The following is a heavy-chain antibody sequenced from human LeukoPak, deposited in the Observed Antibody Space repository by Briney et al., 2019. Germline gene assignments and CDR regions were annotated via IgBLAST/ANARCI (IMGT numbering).Heavy chain of an antibody. CDR1: GGPFSGYY. CDR2: INHSGST. V-gene: IGHV4-34*01. J-gene: IGHJ6*03. D-gene: IGHD3-10*01. CDR3: ARGRQLLWFGTQGNYYYYMDV. Sequence: SETLSLTCAVYGGPFSGYYWSWIRQPPGKGLEWIGEINHSGSTNYNPSLKSRVAISLDTSKNQFSLKLSSVTAADTAVYYCARGRQLLWFGTQGNYYYYMDVWGKGTTVTVSS.